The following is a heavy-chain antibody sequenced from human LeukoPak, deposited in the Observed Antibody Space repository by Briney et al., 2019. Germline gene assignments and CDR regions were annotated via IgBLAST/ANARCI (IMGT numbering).Heavy chain of an antibody. V-gene: IGHV3-23*01. CDR1: GFTFSSYT. CDR3: AKDIPSWGSGFDY. CDR2: TSASGDST. D-gene: IGHD7-27*01. Sequence: GGSLRLSCAASGFTFSSYTMNWVRQAPGKGLEWVSATSASGDSTNYADSVKGRFTISRDNSKNTLYLQMNSLRAEDTAVYYVAKDIPSWGSGFDYWGQGTLVTVSS. J-gene: IGHJ4*02.